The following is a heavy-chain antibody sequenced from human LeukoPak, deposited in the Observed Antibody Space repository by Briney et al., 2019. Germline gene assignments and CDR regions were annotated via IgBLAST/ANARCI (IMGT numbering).Heavy chain of an antibody. V-gene: IGHV3-7*03. CDR3: ARGGGLDV. CDR2: INHNGNVN. D-gene: IGHD3-16*01. CDR1: GLSFSTSW. Sequence: KTGGSLRLSCAVSGLSFSTSWMDWVRQAPGKGLEWVASINHNGNVNYYVDSVKGRFTISRDNAKNSLYLQMSNLRAEDTAVYFCARGGGLDVWGQGATVTVSS. J-gene: IGHJ6*02.